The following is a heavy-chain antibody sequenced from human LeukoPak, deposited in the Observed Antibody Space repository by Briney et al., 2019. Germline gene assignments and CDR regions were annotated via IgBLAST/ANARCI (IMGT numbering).Heavy chain of an antibody. CDR2: IIPIFGTA. J-gene: IGHJ4*02. V-gene: IGHV1-69*13. CDR3: ARDSDSSSFFDY. D-gene: IGHD6-13*01. Sequence: ASVKVSCKASGGTFSSYAISWVRQAPGQGLEWMGGIIPIFGTANYAQKFQGRVTITADESTSTAYMELCSLRSEDTAVYYCARDSDSSSFFDYWGQGTLVTVSS. CDR1: GGTFSSYA.